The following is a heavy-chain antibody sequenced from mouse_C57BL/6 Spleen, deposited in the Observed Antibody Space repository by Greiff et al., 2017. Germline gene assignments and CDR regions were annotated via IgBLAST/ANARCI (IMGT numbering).Heavy chain of an antibody. D-gene: IGHD2-3*01. CDR3: GRDGYYEGFDN. Sequence: QVQLQQSGAELVKPGPSVKISCKASGYAFSSYWMNWVTQRPGKGLEWIGQLYPGDGDTTYNGKFTGKATLTADKSSSTTYMQLRRLTSEDSAVYFCGRDGYYEGFDNWGQGTTLTVSS. V-gene: IGHV1-80*01. CDR2: LYPGDGDT. J-gene: IGHJ2*01. CDR1: GYAFSSYW.